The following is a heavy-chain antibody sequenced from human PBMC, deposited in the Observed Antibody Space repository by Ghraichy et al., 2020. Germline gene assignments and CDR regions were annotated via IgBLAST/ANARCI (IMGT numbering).Heavy chain of an antibody. D-gene: IGHD3-9*01. CDR2: IYYSGST. V-gene: IGHV4-39*01. J-gene: IGHJ4*02. Sequence: SETLSLTCSVSGDSISSSSYFWGWIRQPPGKGLEWIGSIYYSGSTYYNPSLKSRVTISVDTSKNQLSLKLSSVTAADTAVFYCATRSRRYDIVTGYYFDYWGQGTLVTVPS. CDR3: ATRSRRYDIVTGYYFDY. CDR1: GDSISSSSYF.